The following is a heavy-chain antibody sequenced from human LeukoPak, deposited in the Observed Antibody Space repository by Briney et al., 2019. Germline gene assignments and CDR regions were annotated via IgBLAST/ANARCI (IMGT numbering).Heavy chain of an antibody. J-gene: IGHJ2*01. CDR3: ASPGRIQLWSRQFDWYFDL. V-gene: IGHV4-39*01. CDR1: GGSISSSSYY. D-gene: IGHD5-18*01. Sequence: SETLSLTCTVSGGSISSSSYYWGWIRQPPGKGLEWIGNIYYSGSTYYNPSLKSRVTISVDTSKNQFSLKLSSVTAADTAVYYCASPGRIQLWSRQFDWYFDLWGRGTLVTVSS. CDR2: IYYSGST.